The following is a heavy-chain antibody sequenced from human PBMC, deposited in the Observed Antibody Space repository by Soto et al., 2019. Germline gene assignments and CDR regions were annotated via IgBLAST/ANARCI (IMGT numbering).Heavy chain of an antibody. Sequence: VASLKVSCKASGYTFTSYDINWVRQATGQGLEWMGWMNPNSGNTGYAQKFQGRVTMTRNTSISTAYMELSSLRSEDTAVYYCAREWTYSDYYDSSGYPVDAFDIWGQGTMVTVSS. CDR3: AREWTYSDYYDSSGYPVDAFDI. CDR1: GYTFTSYD. J-gene: IGHJ3*02. D-gene: IGHD3-22*01. V-gene: IGHV1-8*01. CDR2: MNPNSGNT.